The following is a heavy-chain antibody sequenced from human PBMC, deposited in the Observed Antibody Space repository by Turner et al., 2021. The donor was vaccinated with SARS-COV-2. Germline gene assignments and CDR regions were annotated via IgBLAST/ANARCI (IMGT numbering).Heavy chain of an antibody. J-gene: IGHJ4*02. CDR3: ATGYAYCGGDCSIHY. CDR1: GFSLNILS. D-gene: IGHD2-21*02. V-gene: IGHV1-24*01. Sequence: QVQLVQSGAEVTKPGSSVKVSCQVSGFSLNILSMHWVRQAPGKGLEWMGGFDPEDGETIYAQKFQGRVTMTEDTSTDTAYMELSSLRSEDTAVYYCATGYAYCGGDCSIHYWGQGTLVTVSS. CDR2: FDPEDGET.